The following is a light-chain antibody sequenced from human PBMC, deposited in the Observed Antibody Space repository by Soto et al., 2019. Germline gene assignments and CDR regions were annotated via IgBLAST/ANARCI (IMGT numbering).Light chain of an antibody. J-gene: IGKJ3*01. Sequence: DIQMTQSPSSVSASVGDRVPITCRASQGIRSWLAWYQQKPGKAPKFLIYAASSLQSGVPSRFSGSVSGTDFTLTISSLQPEDFATYYCQQANSFPFGPGTKVDIK. CDR3: QQANSFP. CDR2: AAS. V-gene: IGKV1D-12*01. CDR1: QGIRSW.